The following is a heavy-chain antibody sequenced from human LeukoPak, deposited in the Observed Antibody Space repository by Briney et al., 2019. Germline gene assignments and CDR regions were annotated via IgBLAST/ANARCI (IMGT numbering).Heavy chain of an antibody. V-gene: IGHV4-30-4*07. Sequence: SETLSLTCAVSGGSISSGGYSWSWIRQPPGKGLEWIGYIYYSGSTYYNPSLKSRVTISVDTSKNQFSLKLSSVTAADTAVYYCARAANYYGSGALCYYMDVWGKGTTVTVSS. D-gene: IGHD3-10*01. J-gene: IGHJ6*03. CDR2: IYYSGST. CDR1: GGSISSGGYS. CDR3: ARAANYYGSGALCYYMDV.